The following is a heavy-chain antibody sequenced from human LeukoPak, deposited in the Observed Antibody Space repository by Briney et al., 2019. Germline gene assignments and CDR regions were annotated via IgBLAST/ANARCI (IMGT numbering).Heavy chain of an antibody. CDR2: IGTAGDT. CDR1: GFTFSSYD. Sequence: GGSLRLSCAASGFTFSSYDMHWVRHATGKGLEWVSVIGTAGDTYYPGSVKGRFTISRENAKNSLYLQMNSLRAEDTAVYYCARDLGQYYDTSDNWFDPWGQGSLVTVSS. CDR3: ARDLGQYYDTSDNWFDP. D-gene: IGHD3-22*01. V-gene: IGHV3-13*01. J-gene: IGHJ5*02.